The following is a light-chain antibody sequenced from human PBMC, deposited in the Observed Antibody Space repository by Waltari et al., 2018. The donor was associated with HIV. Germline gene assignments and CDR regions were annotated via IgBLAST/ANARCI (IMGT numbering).Light chain of an antibody. CDR3: QQYGSSPYT. V-gene: IGKV3-20*01. CDR2: RAS. Sequence: EIVLTQSPGTLSLSPGERAALSCRASQSLSSNYLVWYQQKPGQAPRLLIYRASSRATGIPDRFSGSGSGTDFTLTISRLEPEDFATYYCQQYGSSPYTFDQVTKVEIK. CDR1: QSLSSNY. J-gene: IGKJ2*01.